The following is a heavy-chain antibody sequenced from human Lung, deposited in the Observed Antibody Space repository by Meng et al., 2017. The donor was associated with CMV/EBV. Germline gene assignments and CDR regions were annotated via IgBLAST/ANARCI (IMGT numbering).Heavy chain of an antibody. D-gene: IGHD3-3*01. Sequence: QVQLQQWGTGLLNPWETLPLPCAVGSFTGYNLDWIRQSPGQGLQWIGEMDKSGTANCHVSLRSRVIMSIDASKNQFSLKLRSVTAADTAVYFCARGTWSGYSYWGQGTLVTVSS. J-gene: IGHJ4*02. V-gene: IGHV4-34*02. CDR2: MDKSGTA. CDR1: SFTGYN. CDR3: ARGTWSGYSY.